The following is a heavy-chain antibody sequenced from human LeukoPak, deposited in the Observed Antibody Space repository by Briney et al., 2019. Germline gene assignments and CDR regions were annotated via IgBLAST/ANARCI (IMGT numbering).Heavy chain of an antibody. D-gene: IGHD2-15*01. CDR2: ISTSGDNA. J-gene: IGHJ4*02. CDR1: GFTFSSYA. CDR3: AKQLGYCSDGSCYFPY. Sequence: GGSLRLSCAASGFTFSSYAMTWVRQAPGKGLEWVSAISTSGDNAYYADSVRGRFTISRDNSKNTLYLQMNSLRAEDTAVYYCAKQLGYCSDGSCYFPYWGQGTLVTVSS. V-gene: IGHV3-23*01.